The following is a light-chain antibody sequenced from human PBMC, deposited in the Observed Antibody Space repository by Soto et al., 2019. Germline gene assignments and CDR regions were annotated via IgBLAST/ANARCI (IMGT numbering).Light chain of an antibody. J-gene: IGKJ1*01. CDR3: QQFGGSSRT. V-gene: IGKV3-20*01. CDR1: QGVSSTY. CDR2: GAS. Sequence: EIVLAQSPGTLSLSPGERATLSCRASQGVSSTYLAWYQQKPGQAPRLLIYGASFRATGIPDRFSGSGCGTDFTLTITRLEPEDFAVYYCQQFGGSSRTFGQGTKVDIK.